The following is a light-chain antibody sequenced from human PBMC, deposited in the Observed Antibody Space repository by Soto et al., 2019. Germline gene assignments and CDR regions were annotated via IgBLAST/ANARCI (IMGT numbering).Light chain of an antibody. Sequence: EMVMTQSPATLSVSPGERATLSCRASQSVTSNLAWYQHKPGQAPRLLIYGASTRATGIPDRFSGSGSGTEFTLTISSLQSEDFAVYYCQQYNNWPWTFGQGTKVDIK. V-gene: IGKV3-15*01. CDR2: GAS. J-gene: IGKJ1*01. CDR3: QQYNNWPWT. CDR1: QSVTSN.